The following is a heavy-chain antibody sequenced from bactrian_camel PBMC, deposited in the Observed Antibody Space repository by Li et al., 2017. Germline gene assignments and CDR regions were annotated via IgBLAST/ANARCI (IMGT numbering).Heavy chain of an antibody. J-gene: IGHJ4*01. Sequence: HVQLVESGGGLVQSGGSLRLSCTTSGLGFDDYAMGWFRQAPGKERDWVSCISRGGITTYYADSVKGRFTISRDNAKKIMYLQMDSLKPEDTARYYCAADPEWGGNWAPLVSRWGQGTQVTVS. CDR3: AADPEWGGNWAPLVSR. CDR2: ISRGGITT. V-gene: IGHV3S60*01. D-gene: IGHD8*01. CDR1: GLGFDDYA.